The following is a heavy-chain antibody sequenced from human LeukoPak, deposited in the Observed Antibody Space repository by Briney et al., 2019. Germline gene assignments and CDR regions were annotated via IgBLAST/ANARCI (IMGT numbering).Heavy chain of an antibody. D-gene: IGHD6-13*01. V-gene: IGHV3-30*02. J-gene: IGHJ4*02. Sequence: GGSLRLSCAASGFTFSSYGMHWVRQAPGKGLEWVAFIRYDGSNKYYADSVKGRFTISRDNSKNTLYLQMNSLRAEDTAVYYCAKDHGSSDWYYFDYWGQGTLVTVSS. CDR2: IRYDGSNK. CDR3: AKDHGSSDWYYFDY. CDR1: GFTFSSYG.